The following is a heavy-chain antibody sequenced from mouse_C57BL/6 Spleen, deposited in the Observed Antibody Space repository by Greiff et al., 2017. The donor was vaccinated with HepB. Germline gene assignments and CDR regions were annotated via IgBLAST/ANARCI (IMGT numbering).Heavy chain of an antibody. CDR3: AREGDYSKPFAY. V-gene: IGHV1-55*01. J-gene: IGHJ3*01. CDR2: IYPGSGST. D-gene: IGHD2-5*01. Sequence: VQLQQPGAELVKPGASVKMSCKASGYTFTSYWITWVKQRPGQGLEWIGDIYPGSGSTNYNEKFKSKATLTVDTSSSTAYMQLSSLTSEDSAVYYCAREGDYSKPFAYWGQGTLVTVSA. CDR1: GYTFTSYW.